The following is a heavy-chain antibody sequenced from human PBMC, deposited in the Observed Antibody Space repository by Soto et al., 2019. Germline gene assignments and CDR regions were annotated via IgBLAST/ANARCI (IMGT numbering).Heavy chain of an antibody. CDR1: GYTFTSYY. J-gene: IGHJ4*02. D-gene: IGHD4-17*01. CDR3: VREFNGDYGDY. V-gene: IGHV1-46*01. CDR2: INPSGGST. Sequence: ASVKVSCKASGYTFTSYYMHWVRQAPGQGLEWMGIINPSGGSTSYARKFQGRVTMTRDTSTSTVYMELSSLRSEDTAVYYCVREFNGDYGDYWGQGTLVTVSS.